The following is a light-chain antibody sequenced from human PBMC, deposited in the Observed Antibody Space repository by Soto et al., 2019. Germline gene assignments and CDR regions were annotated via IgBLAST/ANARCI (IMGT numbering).Light chain of an antibody. V-gene: IGKV1-33*01. CDR1: QDISNY. CDR2: EAS. Sequence: DVQMTQSPSSLSASVGDRVTITCQASQDISNYLNWYQQKPGKAPKLLIYEASNLETGVPSRFSGSGSGTDFTFTISSLQPEDIATYYCQQYDNLRITFGPGTRLEIK. CDR3: QQYDNLRIT. J-gene: IGKJ5*01.